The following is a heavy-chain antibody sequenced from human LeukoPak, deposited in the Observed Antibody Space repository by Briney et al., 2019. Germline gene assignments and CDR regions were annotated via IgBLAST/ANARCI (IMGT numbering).Heavy chain of an antibody. J-gene: IGHJ3*02. Sequence: GGSLRLSCAASGFTFDDYGMHWVRQAPGKGLEWVSGISWNSGSIGYADSVKGRFTISRDNAKNSLYLQMNSLRAEDTALYYCAKDLTLDTRYALDIWGQGTMVTVSS. V-gene: IGHV3-9*01. CDR1: GFTFDDYG. D-gene: IGHD1-1*01. CDR2: ISWNSGSI. CDR3: AKDLTLDTRYALDI.